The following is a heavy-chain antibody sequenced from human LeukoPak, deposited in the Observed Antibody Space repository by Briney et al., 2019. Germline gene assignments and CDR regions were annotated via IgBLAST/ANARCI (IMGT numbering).Heavy chain of an antibody. CDR1: GGSIGSYY. Sequence: PSETLSLTCTVFGGSIGSYYWRWIRQPAGKGLEWIGRMYTSGSTNYNPSLKSRVTMSVDTSKNQFSLKLSSVTAADTAVYYCARDTGYYFGSGNYLYYFDYWGQGTLVTVSS. D-gene: IGHD3-10*01. V-gene: IGHV4-4*07. J-gene: IGHJ4*02. CDR3: ARDTGYYFGSGNYLYYFDY. CDR2: MYTSGST.